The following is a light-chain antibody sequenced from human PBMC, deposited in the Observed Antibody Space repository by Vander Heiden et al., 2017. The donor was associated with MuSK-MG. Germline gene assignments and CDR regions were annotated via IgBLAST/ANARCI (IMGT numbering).Light chain of an antibody. V-gene: IGLV3-1*01. CDR2: EDT. CDR3: QAWDRSTVV. J-gene: IGLJ2*01. CDR1: KLGDKY. Sequence: SYELSQPPSVSVSPGQTVSITCSGDKLGDKYVTWYQQKSGQSPVLVMSEDTKRPSGIPERFSGSNSGNTATLTISGTQALDEADYYCQAWDRSTVVFGGGTKLTVL.